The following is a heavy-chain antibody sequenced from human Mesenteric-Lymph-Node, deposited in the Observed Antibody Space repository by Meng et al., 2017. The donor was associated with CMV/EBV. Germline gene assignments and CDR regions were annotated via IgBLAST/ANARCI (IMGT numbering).Heavy chain of an antibody. CDR2: ISYNGDNK. CDR3: AKYLKPYSSSWYYFDD. J-gene: IGHJ4*02. Sequence: GESLKISCAASGFTFSGYTMHWVRQAPGKGLEWVGVISYNGDNKFYADSVKGRFTISRDNSKNTLFLQMNSLRAEDTAVYYCAKYLKPYSSSWYYFDDWGQGTLV. V-gene: IGHV3-30-3*01. CDR1: GFTFSGYT. D-gene: IGHD6-13*01.